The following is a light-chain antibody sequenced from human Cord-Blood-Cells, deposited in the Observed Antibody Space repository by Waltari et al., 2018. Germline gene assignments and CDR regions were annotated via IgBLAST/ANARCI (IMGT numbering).Light chain of an antibody. Sequence: DIQMTQSPSSLSASVGDRVTITCRASKSISSYLNWYQQKPGKAPKLLFYAASSLQSGVPSRFSGSGSGTDVTLTISSLQPEDFATYYCQQSYSTPYTFGQGTKLEIK. V-gene: IGKV1-39*01. CDR1: KSISSY. J-gene: IGKJ2*01. CDR3: QQSYSTPYT. CDR2: AAS.